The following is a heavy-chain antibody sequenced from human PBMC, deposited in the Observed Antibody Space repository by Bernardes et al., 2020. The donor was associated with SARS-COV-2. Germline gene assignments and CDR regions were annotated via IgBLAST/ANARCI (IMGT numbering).Heavy chain of an antibody. V-gene: IGHV3-30*18. Sequence: SLRLSCEASGFTFNNFGMHWVRQAPGKGLEWVAVISYEGSIQHYADSVKGRFTISRDSSKNTVYLQMNTLRPEDTAVYYCAKLRSVLWIHPYYNAMDAWGQGTTVTVSS. D-gene: IGHD2-2*01. CDR2: ISYEGSIQ. CDR3: AKLRSVLWIHPYYNAMDA. J-gene: IGHJ6*02. CDR1: GFTFNNFG.